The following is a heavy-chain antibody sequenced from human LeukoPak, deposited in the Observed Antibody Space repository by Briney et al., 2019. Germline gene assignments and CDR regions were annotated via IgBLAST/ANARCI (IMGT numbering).Heavy chain of an antibody. CDR2: IIPIFGTA. D-gene: IGHD2-15*01. CDR3: ARGVVVAARFDY. J-gene: IGHJ4*02. Sequence: EASVKVSCKASGGTFSSYAISWVRQAPGQGLEWMGGIIPIFGTANYAQKFQGRVTITADKSTSTAYMELSSLRSEDTAVYYCARGVVVAARFDYWGQGTLVTVSS. CDR1: GGTFSSYA. V-gene: IGHV1-69*06.